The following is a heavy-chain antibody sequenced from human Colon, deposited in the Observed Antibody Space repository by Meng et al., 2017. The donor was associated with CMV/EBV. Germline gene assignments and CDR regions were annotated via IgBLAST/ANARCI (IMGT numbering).Heavy chain of an antibody. CDR3: ATSSCVTAITCAVALEPKDAFDL. J-gene: IGHJ3*01. CDR1: GGTFGNSA. Sequence: SVKVSCKASGGTFGNSAISWVRQAPGQGLEGMGGILPINGVPKYTEKFQGRATFTADKSTGTAYMELSSLRSEDTAVYYCATSSCVTAITCAVALEPKDAFDLWGQGTMVTVSS. CDR2: ILPINGVP. D-gene: IGHD6-19*01. V-gene: IGHV1-69*10.